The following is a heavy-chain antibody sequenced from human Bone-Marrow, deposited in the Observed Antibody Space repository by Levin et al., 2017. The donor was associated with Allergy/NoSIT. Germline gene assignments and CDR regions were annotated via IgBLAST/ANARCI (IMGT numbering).Heavy chain of an antibody. CDR2: VSGTGDGT. CDR1: GFTFSSCA. V-gene: IGHV3-23*01. CDR3: ARYRGALATTFYSLAN. J-gene: IGHJ4*02. D-gene: IGHD1-26*01. Sequence: GASVKVSCAASGFTFSSCAMAWVRQAPGKGLEWVSSVSGTGDGTYYTDSVKGRFTISRDNSKNTAYLQMNSLRAEDTAVYYCARYRGALATTFYSLANWSQGTLVTVSS.